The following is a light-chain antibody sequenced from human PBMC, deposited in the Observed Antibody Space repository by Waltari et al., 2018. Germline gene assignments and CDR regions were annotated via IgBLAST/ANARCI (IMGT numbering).Light chain of an antibody. CDR3: QQYANSPLT. CDR1: PIITNNY. V-gene: IGKV3-20*01. Sequence: EIVLTQSPGAMSLSPGGRATLSCRATPIITNNYLAWDQQKPGQAPRLLIFGASNRATGIPDRFSGSGSGTDFTLTIYGLEPEDSAVYYCQQYANSPLTFGGGATVAIK. J-gene: IGKJ4*01. CDR2: GAS.